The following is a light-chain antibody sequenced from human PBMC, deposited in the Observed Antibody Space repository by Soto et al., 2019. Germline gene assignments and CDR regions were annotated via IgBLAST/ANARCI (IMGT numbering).Light chain of an antibody. J-gene: IGKJ2*01. CDR2: KAA. CDR3: QQYDSSSPT. Sequence: DIQMTQSPSTLSASVGDRVAITCRASDNIAPWVAWYQQKPGKAPKLLIYKAANLADEVPSRFAGSGSGTDFTLTITRLQPDDFATYYCQQYDSSSPTFGQGTKLEIK. CDR1: DNIAPW. V-gene: IGKV1-5*03.